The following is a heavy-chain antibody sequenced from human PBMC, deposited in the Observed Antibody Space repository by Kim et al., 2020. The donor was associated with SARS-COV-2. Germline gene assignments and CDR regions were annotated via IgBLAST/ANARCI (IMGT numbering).Heavy chain of an antibody. J-gene: IGHJ5*02. V-gene: IGHV3-23*01. CDR3: AKDDRSSGWPNWFDP. CDR1: GFTFSSYA. D-gene: IGHD6-19*01. CDR2: ISGSGGST. Sequence: GGSLRLSCAASGFTFSSYAMSWVRQAPGKGLEWVSAISGSGGSTYYADSVKGRFTISRDNSKNTLYLQMNSLRAEDTAVYYCAKDDRSSGWPNWFDPWGQGTLVTVSS.